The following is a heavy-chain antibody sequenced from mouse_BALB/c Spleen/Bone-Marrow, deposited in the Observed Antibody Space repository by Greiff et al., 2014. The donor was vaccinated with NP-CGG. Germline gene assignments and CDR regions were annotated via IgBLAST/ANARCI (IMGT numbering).Heavy chain of an antibody. CDR3: ARGGANVDN. V-gene: IGHV1-69*01. J-gene: IGHJ2*01. CDR1: GHTFTDHW. Sequence: QVQLQQSGAELVMPGASVKISCKASGHTFTDHWMHWVKQRPGQGLEWIGAIDISDSYTTFNQKFKGKATLTVDESSSTAYMQLSRLTSKDSAVYYCARGGANVDNWGQGTTLPVSS. CDR2: IDISDSYT.